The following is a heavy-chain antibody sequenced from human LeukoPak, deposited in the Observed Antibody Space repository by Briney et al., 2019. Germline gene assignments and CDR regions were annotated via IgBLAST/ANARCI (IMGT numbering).Heavy chain of an antibody. CDR2: ISSSSSTI. V-gene: IGHV3-48*04. J-gene: IGHJ4*02. Sequence: PGGSLRLSCAASGFTFSSYSMNWVRQAPGKGLEWVSYISSSSSTIYYEDSVKGRFTISRDNAKNSLYLQMNSLRAEDTAVYYCAKDHVSSWSPVDYWGQGTLLTVSS. CDR1: GFTFSSYS. CDR3: AKDHVSSWSPVDY. D-gene: IGHD6-13*01.